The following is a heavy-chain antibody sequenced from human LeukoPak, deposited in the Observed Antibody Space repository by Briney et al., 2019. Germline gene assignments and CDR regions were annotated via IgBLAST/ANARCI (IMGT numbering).Heavy chain of an antibody. Sequence: GGSLRLSCAASGFTFSSYGMHWVRQAPGKGLEWVAVISYDGSDKYCTDSVKGRFTISGDNSKNTLYLQMTSLRDEDTAVYYCAKDRAFGYCNAGTCHPFDPWGQGTLVTVSS. D-gene: IGHD2-15*01. CDR1: GFTFSSYG. V-gene: IGHV3-30*18. J-gene: IGHJ5*02. CDR2: ISYDGSDK. CDR3: AKDRAFGYCNAGTCHPFDP.